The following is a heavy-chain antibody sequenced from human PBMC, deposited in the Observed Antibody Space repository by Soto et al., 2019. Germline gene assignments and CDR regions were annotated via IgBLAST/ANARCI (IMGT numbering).Heavy chain of an antibody. D-gene: IGHD6-13*01. CDR1: GFTFSSYE. Sequence: EVQLVESGGGLVQTGGSLRLSCAASGFTFSSYEMNWVRQAPGKGLEWVSYISSSGSTIYYADSVKGRFTISRDNAKNSLYLQMNSLRAEDTAVYYCASLSGIAAAGDYWGQGTLVTVSS. J-gene: IGHJ4*02. V-gene: IGHV3-48*03. CDR2: ISSSGSTI. CDR3: ASLSGIAAAGDY.